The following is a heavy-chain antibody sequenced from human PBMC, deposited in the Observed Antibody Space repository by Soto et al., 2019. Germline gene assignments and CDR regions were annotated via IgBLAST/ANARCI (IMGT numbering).Heavy chain of an antibody. V-gene: IGHV1-69*06. J-gene: IGHJ6*02. Sequence: GASVKVSCKASGGTFSSYAISWVRQAPGQELEWMGGIIPIFGTANYAQKFQGRVTITADKSTSTAYMELSSLRSEDTAVYYCARWGDIVATITGYYGMDVWGQGTTVTVSS. CDR1: GGTFSSYA. CDR3: ARWGDIVATITGYYGMDV. D-gene: IGHD5-12*01. CDR2: IIPIFGTA.